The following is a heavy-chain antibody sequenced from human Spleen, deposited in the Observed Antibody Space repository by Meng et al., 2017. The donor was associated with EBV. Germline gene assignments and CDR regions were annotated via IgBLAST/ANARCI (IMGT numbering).Heavy chain of an antibody. Sequence: QRQLRESGPRKGKPTGTLSLNCTVSGDSVSSFYYWGWIRQLSGRALEWIVSVHYTGRTYYSPSLKSRVTVSVDTSKNQFSLRLTSVTAADTAVYYCARPFPSWQSPRLDPFGAWGQGTLVTVSS. D-gene: IGHD6-19*01. CDR3: ARPFPSWQSPRLDPFGA. CDR1: GDSVSSFYY. J-gene: IGHJ5*02. CDR2: VHYTGRT. V-gene: IGHV4-39*01.